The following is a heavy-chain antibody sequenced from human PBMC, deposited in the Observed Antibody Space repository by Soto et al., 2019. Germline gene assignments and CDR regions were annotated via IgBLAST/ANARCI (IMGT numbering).Heavy chain of an antibody. J-gene: IGHJ5*02. CDR3: AKDGILWFGELSRFDP. Sequence: PGGSLRLSCAASGFTISSYAMSWVRQAPGKGLEWVSAISGSGGSTYYADSVKGRFTISRDNSKNTLYLQMNSLRAEDTAVYYCAKDGILWFGELSRFDPWGQGTLVTVSS. D-gene: IGHD3-10*01. CDR2: ISGSGGST. CDR1: GFTISSYA. V-gene: IGHV3-23*01.